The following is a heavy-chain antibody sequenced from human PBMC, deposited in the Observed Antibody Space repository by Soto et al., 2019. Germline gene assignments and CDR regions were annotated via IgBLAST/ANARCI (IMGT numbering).Heavy chain of an antibody. D-gene: IGHD2-2*01. CDR3: ARSSPYIVVRKPTGNQDYYGMDV. J-gene: IGHJ6*02. Sequence: QVQLVQSGAEVKKPGSSVKVFCKASGGTFSNYTISWVRQAPGQGLEWMGGIIPVFGTTDYEQKFEGRVTITADGSTSTAYRKRSSQRSADTAVYYCARSSPYIVVRKPTGNQDYYGMDVWGQGTTVTVSS. V-gene: IGHV1-69*01. CDR2: IIPVFGTT. CDR1: GGTFSNYT.